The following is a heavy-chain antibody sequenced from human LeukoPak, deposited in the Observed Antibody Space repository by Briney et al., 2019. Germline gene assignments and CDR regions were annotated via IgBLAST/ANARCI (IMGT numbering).Heavy chain of an antibody. J-gene: IGHJ4*02. CDR3: AKDSDSGLSDY. CDR1: GFTFSGYA. Sequence: GGSLRLSCAASGFTFSGYAMSWFRQAQGKGLEWVSAISGSGGSTYYADSVKGRFTISRDNSKNTLYLQMNSLRAEDTAVYYCAKDSDSGLSDYWGQGTLVTVSS. D-gene: IGHD1-26*01. CDR2: ISGSGGST. V-gene: IGHV3-23*01.